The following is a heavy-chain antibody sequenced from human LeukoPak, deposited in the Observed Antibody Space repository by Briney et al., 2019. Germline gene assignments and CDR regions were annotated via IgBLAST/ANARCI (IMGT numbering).Heavy chain of an antibody. V-gene: IGHV1-2*02. CDR2: ISLNSGDT. CDR3: ARESACGTTNCLAPADWLDP. D-gene: IGHD2-2*01. CDR1: GYTFTGYY. Sequence: GASVKVSCKASGYTFTGYYMHWVRQAPGQGLEWMGWISLNSGDTDIAQKFQGRVTMTRDTSIATSYMEVDSLTSDDTAVYYCARESACGTTNCLAPADWLDPWGQGTLVIVSS. J-gene: IGHJ5*02.